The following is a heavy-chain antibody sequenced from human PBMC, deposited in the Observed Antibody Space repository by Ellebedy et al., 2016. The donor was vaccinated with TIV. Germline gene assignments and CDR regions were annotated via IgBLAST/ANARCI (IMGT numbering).Heavy chain of an antibody. D-gene: IGHD2-2*01. CDR2: ISGSGGST. CDR1: EFNFGNYA. V-gene: IGHV3-23*01. CDR3: APPAASSLK. J-gene: IGHJ4*02. Sequence: GGSLRLSXAASEFNFGNYAMSWVRQAPGKGLEWVSAISGSGGSTYYADSVKGRFTISRDTSKNTLYLQMNSLRAEDTAVYYCAPPAASSLKWGQGTLVTVSS.